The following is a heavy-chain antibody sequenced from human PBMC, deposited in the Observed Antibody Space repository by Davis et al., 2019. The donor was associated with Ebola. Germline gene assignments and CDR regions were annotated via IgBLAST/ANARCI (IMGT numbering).Heavy chain of an antibody. CDR3: ARSYGENYFDY. V-gene: IGHV3-66*01. Sequence: LSLTCAASGFTVSSNYMSWVRQAPGKGLEWVSLIYSGDSTYYADSVKGRFTISRDNSKNTLYLQMNSLRAEDTAVYYCARSYGENYFDYWGQGTLVIVSS. CDR1: GFTVSSNY. CDR2: IYSGDST. J-gene: IGHJ4*02. D-gene: IGHD5-18*01.